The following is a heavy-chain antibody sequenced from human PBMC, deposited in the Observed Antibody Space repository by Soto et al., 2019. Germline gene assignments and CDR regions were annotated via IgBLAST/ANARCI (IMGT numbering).Heavy chain of an antibody. CDR3: ARENCGSYEY. V-gene: IGHV3-7*03. D-gene: IGHD7-27*01. CDR2: LDQDGTQT. J-gene: IGHJ4*02. CDR1: GFTFSYYW. Sequence: EVQLVESGGDLVQPGGSLRLSCAASGFTFSYYWMTWVRQAPGKGLEWVATLDQDGTQTFYVDSVKGRFTISRDNARNSLDLQINSLRAEDTAFYYCARENCGSYEYGGQGSLVTVSS.